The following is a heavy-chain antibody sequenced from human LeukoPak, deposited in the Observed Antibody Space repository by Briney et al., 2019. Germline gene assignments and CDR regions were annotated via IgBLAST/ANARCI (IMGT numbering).Heavy chain of an antibody. V-gene: IGHV1-2*02. Sequence: GASVKVSCKASGYTFTGYYIHWVRQAPGQGLEWMGWINPNSGGTNYAQKFQGRVTMTRDTSISTAYMELSRLTSDDTAVYYCARGCQYQLLIFPYYYMDVWGKGTTVTISS. CDR1: GYTFTGYY. D-gene: IGHD2-2*01. CDR3: ARGCQYQLLIFPYYYMDV. J-gene: IGHJ6*03. CDR2: INPNSGGT.